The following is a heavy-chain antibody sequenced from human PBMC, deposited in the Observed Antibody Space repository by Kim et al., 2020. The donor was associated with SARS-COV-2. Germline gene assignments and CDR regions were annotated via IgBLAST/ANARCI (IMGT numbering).Heavy chain of an antibody. J-gene: IGHJ6*02. V-gene: IGHV3-13*04. CDR1: GFTFSSYD. CDR3: ARGGPYYYYGMDV. CDR2: IGTAGDT. Sequence: GGSLRLSCAASGFTFSSYDMHWVRQATGKGLEWVSAIGTAGDTYYPGSVKGRFTISRENAKNSLYLQMNSLRAGDTAVYYCARGGPYYYYGMDVWGQGTTVTVSS. D-gene: IGHD3-16*01.